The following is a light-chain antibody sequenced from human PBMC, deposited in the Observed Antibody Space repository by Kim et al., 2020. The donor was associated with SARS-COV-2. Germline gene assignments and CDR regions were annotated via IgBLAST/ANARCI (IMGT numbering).Light chain of an antibody. V-gene: IGKV3-20*01. J-gene: IGKJ5*01. CDR2: RAS. CDR3: QQYGSSPPIT. Sequence: PGERATLSCRASQSVISNYLAWYQQKPGQAPRLLIYRASSRATGIPDRFSGSGSGTDFTLSISRLEPEDFAMYYCQQYGSSPPITFGQGTRLEIK. CDR1: QSVISNY.